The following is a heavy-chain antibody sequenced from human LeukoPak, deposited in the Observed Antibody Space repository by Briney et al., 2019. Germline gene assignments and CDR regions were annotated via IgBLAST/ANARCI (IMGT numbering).Heavy chain of an antibody. V-gene: IGHV3-53*01. Sequence: PGGSLRLSCAASGLSISDNYMSWVRPAPGKGLEWVSIIHSGGNIYYADSVKGRFTIPRDNSKNTLYLQMNSLRAEDTAVYYCARDRGYAMDVWGQGTTVTVSS. D-gene: IGHD1-1*01. CDR3: ARDRGYAMDV. J-gene: IGHJ6*02. CDR2: IHSGGNI. CDR1: GLSISDNY.